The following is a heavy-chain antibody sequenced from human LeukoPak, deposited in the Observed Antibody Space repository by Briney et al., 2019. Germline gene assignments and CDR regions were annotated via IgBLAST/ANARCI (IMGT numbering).Heavy chain of an antibody. CDR1: GSSISTHY. D-gene: IGHD5-18*01. V-gene: IGHV4-59*11. Sequence: SETLSLTCTVSGSSISTHYWSWIRQSPGKGLEWIGYVYYSGDSKYHSSLNSRVTISVDTSKNQFSLKLTSVTNADTAVYYCARDGHTYGYFDYWGQGTPVTVSS. CDR2: VYYSGDS. J-gene: IGHJ4*02. CDR3: ARDGHTYGYFDY.